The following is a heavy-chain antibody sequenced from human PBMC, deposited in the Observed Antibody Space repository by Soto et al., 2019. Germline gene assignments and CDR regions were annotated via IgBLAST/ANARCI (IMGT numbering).Heavy chain of an antibody. CDR2: EYSGNT. D-gene: IGHD6-19*01. CDR1: GASISRDH. CDR3: ATYTSDGGGRGY. V-gene: IGHV4-59*08. J-gene: IGHJ4*02. Sequence: QVQLQESGPGLVKPSETLSLTCTVSGASISRDHWNWIRQPPGKGLEWIGEYSGNTNYNPSLKSRVTMSVDTSKNQFSLKLSSVTAADTAVYFCATYTSDGGGRGYWGQGTLVTVSS.